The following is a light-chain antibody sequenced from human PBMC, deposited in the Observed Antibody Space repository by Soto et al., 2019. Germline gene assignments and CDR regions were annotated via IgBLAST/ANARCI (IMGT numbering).Light chain of an antibody. CDR1: QGIGHD. CDR2: AAS. J-gene: IGKJ1*01. CDR3: LQDYNLWT. Sequence: GDRVTITFRASQGIGHDLGWYQQKPGKVPKLLIYAASILQSGVPSRFSGSGYGTDFSLTISSLQPEDVATYYCLQDYNLWTFGQGTKVDIK. V-gene: IGKV1-6*01.